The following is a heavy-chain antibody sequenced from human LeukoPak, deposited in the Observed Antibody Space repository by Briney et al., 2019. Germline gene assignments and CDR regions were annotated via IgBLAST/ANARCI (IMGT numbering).Heavy chain of an antibody. J-gene: IGHJ6*02. V-gene: IGHV5-51*01. D-gene: IGHD2-2*02. Sequence: GESLKISCKGSGYSFTSYWIGWVRQMPGKGLEWMGIIYPGDSDTRYSPSFQGQVTISADKSISTAYLQWSSLKASDTAMYYCARSGYCSSTSCYKGYYYHYGMDVWGQGTTVTVSS. CDR2: IYPGDSDT. CDR3: ARSGYCSSTSCYKGYYYHYGMDV. CDR1: GYSFTSYW.